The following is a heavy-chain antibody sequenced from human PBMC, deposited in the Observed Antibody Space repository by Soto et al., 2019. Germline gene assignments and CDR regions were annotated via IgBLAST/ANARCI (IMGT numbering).Heavy chain of an antibody. D-gene: IGHD5-18*01. CDR1: GFTYSSYD. Sequence: QVQLVESGGGVVQPGRSLRLCCEASGFTYSSYDIHWVRQAPGKGLEWVAFISYDGRNKYYTDSVKGRFTISRDKSKNTLYLQMDSLRPEDTAVYYCAKGVSGQLCFDHWGQGTLVTVSS. J-gene: IGHJ4*02. CDR3: AKGVSGQLCFDH. CDR2: ISYDGRNK. V-gene: IGHV3-30*18.